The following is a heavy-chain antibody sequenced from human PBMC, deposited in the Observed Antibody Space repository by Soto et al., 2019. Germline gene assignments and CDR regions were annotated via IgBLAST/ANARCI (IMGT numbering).Heavy chain of an antibody. J-gene: IGHJ3*02. CDR1: GGSISSYY. CDR2: VYNSGST. V-gene: IGHV4-59*01. D-gene: IGHD1-26*01. CDR3: AREGGGSYGAFDI. Sequence: PSGTLSLTYTVFGGSISSYYWSWVRRPPGKGLEWIGYVYNSGSTTYSPSFKSRVTISVDTSKNQFSLKLTSVTAADTAVYYCAREGGGSYGAFDIWGQGTMIT.